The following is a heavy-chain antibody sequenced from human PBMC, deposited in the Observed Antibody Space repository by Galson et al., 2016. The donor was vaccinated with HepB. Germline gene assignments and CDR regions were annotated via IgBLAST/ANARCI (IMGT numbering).Heavy chain of an antibody. CDR2: ISGGGGST. D-gene: IGHD3-16*02. V-gene: IGHV3-23*01. CDR3: AKDIVAGRDYVWGNYRYIDF. Sequence: SLRLSCAVSGFTFSDYVMNWVRQAPGKGLEWVSLISGGGGSTFYADSVKGRFTIFRDNSKSTLYLQMSSLRAEDTAVYYCAKDIVAGRDYVWGNYRYIDFWGQGTLVTVSS. J-gene: IGHJ4*02. CDR1: GFTFSDYV.